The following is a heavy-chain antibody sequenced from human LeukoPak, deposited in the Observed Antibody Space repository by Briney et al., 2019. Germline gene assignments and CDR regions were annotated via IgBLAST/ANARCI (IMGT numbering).Heavy chain of an antibody. CDR1: GFTVSSNY. Sequence: GGSLRLSCAASGFTVSSNYMSWVRQAPGKGLEWVSSISSSSSYIYYADSVKGRFTISRDNGKNSLYLQTNSLRAEDTAVYYCARDQDGYLHYFDYWGQGTLVTVSS. J-gene: IGHJ4*02. V-gene: IGHV3-21*01. CDR3: ARDQDGYLHYFDY. CDR2: ISSSSSYI. D-gene: IGHD5-24*01.